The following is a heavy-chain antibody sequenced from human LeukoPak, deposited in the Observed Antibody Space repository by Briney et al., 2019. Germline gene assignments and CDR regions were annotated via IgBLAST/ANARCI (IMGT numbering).Heavy chain of an antibody. CDR2: ISSSSSYI. D-gene: IGHD2-2*02. V-gene: IGHV3-21*01. Sequence: GGSLRLSCAASGFTFSSYSMNWVRQAPGKGLEWVSSISSSSSYIYYADSVKGRFTISRDNAKNSLYLQMNSLRAEDTAVHYCARDSLYCSSTSCYSDAFDIWGQGTMVTVSS. J-gene: IGHJ3*02. CDR3: ARDSLYCSSTSCYSDAFDI. CDR1: GFTFSSYS.